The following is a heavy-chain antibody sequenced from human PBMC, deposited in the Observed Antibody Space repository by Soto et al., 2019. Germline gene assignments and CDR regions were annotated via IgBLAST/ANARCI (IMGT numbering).Heavy chain of an antibody. CDR3: TTGGGSL. CDR2: VDPEDGET. J-gene: IGHJ3*01. D-gene: IGHD3-10*01. CDR1: GYTFTDDY. Sequence: EVQLVQSGAEVKKPGATVKISCNVSGYTFTDDYMHGVQQAPGKGLEWMGLVDPEDGETISAEKFQGRVTITADTYTVTSYVELSSLRAEETALYYCTTGGGSLWGQGTMVTVSA. V-gene: IGHV1-69-2*01.